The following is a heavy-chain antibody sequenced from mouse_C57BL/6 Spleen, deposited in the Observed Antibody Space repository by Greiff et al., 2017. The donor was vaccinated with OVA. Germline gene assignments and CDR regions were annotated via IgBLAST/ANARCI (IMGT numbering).Heavy chain of an antibody. Sequence: EVKLMESGGDLVKPGGSLKLSCAASGFTFSSYGMSWVRQTPDKRLEWVATISSGGSYTYYPDSVKGRFTISRDNAKNTLYLQMSSLKSGDTAMYYCARHDDYGSTYWYFDVWGTGTTVTVSS. J-gene: IGHJ1*03. D-gene: IGHD1-1*01. CDR3: ARHDDYGSTYWYFDV. CDR2: ISSGGSYT. CDR1: GFTFSSYG. V-gene: IGHV5-6*01.